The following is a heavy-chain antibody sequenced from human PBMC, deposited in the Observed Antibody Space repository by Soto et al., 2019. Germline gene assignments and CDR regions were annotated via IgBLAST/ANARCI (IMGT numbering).Heavy chain of an antibody. CDR3: ARERYYDETRFDP. Sequence: QVQLQESGPGLVKPSQTLSLTCTVSGGSISSGGYYWSWIRQHPGKGLEWIGYIYYSGSTYYNPSLKSRVTISVDTSKNQCSLKLISVTAADTAVYYFARERYYDETRFDPWCQGTLVTVSS. CDR2: IYYSGST. V-gene: IGHV4-31*03. D-gene: IGHD3-22*01. J-gene: IGHJ5*02. CDR1: GGSISSGGYY.